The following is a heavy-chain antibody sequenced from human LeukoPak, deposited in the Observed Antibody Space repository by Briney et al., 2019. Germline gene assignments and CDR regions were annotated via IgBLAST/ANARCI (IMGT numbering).Heavy chain of an antibody. D-gene: IGHD3-10*01. V-gene: IGHV3-23*01. CDR2: ISGRGDTT. CDR3: VRGRNYGSGNYVFDY. CDR1: GFTFSTYG. Sequence: GGTLRLSCAGSGFTFSTYGMSWVRQAPGKGLEWVSRISGRGDTTNYADSVKGRFTISRDNSKNTVDLQMDSLRADDTAVYYCVRGRNYGSGNYVFDYWGQGTLVTVSS. J-gene: IGHJ4*02.